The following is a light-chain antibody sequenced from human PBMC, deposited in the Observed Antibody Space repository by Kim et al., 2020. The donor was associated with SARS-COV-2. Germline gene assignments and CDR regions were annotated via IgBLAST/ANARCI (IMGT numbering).Light chain of an antibody. Sequence: VPLSCAGSSPNIGAGYVVPWYQQLPGTAPKLLIYGNSYRPSGVPDRFSGSKSGSSGSLAITGLQADDEADYYCQSYDTSLSVVFGGGTQLTVL. CDR3: QSYDTSLSVV. V-gene: IGLV1-40*01. CDR1: SPNIGAGYV. CDR2: GNS. J-gene: IGLJ2*01.